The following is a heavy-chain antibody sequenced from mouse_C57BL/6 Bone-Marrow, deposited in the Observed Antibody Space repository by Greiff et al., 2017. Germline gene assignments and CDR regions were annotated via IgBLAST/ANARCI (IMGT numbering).Heavy chain of an antibody. CDR1: GYPFTSYW. CDR3: ARNHYDGSSYWYFDV. CDR2: IHPTSGST. D-gene: IGHD1-1*01. Sequence: QVQLQQPGAELVKPGASVKLSCKASGYPFTSYWMHWVKQRPGQGLEWIGMIHPTSGSTNYNEKFKRKATLTVDKSSNTTYMQLRSLTSEDSAVYYCARNHYDGSSYWYFDVWGTGTTVTVSS. V-gene: IGHV1-64*01. J-gene: IGHJ1*03.